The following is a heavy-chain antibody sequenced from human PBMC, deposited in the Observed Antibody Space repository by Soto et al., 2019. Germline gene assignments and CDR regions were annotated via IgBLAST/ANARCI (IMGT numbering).Heavy chain of an antibody. J-gene: IGHJ6*02. D-gene: IGHD2-8*02. CDR1: GFTFDDYT. CDR3: AKDNRGVVSYGMDV. Sequence: GGSLRLSCAASGFTFDDYTMHWVRQAPGKGLEWVSLISWDGGSTYYADSVKGRFTISRDNSKNSLYLQMNSLRTEDTALYYCAKDNRGVVSYGMDVWGQGTTVTVSS. CDR2: ISWDGGST. V-gene: IGHV3-43*01.